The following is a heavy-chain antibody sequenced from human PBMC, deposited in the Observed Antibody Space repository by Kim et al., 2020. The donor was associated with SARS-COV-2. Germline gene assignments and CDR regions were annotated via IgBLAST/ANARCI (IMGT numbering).Heavy chain of an antibody. Sequence: GGSLRLSCAASGFTFSSYGMHWVRQAPGKGLEWVAVISYDGSNKYYADSVKGRFTISRDNSKNTLYLQMNSLRAEDTAVYYCAKDKAVATYYFDYWGQGTLVTVSS. D-gene: IGHD2-15*01. CDR3: AKDKAVATYYFDY. V-gene: IGHV3-30*18. CDR1: GFTFSSYG. CDR2: ISYDGSNK. J-gene: IGHJ4*02.